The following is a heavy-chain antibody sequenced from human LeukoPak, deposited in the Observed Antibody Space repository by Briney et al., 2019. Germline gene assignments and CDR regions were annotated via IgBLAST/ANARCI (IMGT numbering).Heavy chain of an antibody. D-gene: IGHD4-23*01. J-gene: IGHJ4*02. CDR1: GFTFSSFA. V-gene: IGHV3-23*01. CDR3: AKDPPGGNPPYYFDY. Sequence: GGSLRLSCAASGFTFSSFAMSWVRQAPGKGLEWVSAVSGSGGSTYYADSVKGRFTISRDNSKNTLILQMNSLRVEDTAVYYCAKDPPGGNPPYYFDYWGQGTLVTVSS. CDR2: VSGSGGST.